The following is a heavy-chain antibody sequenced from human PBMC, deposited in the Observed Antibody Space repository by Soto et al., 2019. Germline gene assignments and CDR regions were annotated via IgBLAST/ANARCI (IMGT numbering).Heavy chain of an antibody. CDR2: IVVGSGNT. CDR1: GFTFTSSA. Sequence: ASVKVSCKASGFTFTSSAVQWARQARGQRLEWIGWIVVGSGNTNYAQKFQERVTITRDMSTSTAYMELSSLRSEDTAVYYCAATSPGSGNFPLYYYYGMDVWGQGTTVTVSS. J-gene: IGHJ6*02. V-gene: IGHV1-58*01. D-gene: IGHD3-10*01. CDR3: AATSPGSGNFPLYYYYGMDV.